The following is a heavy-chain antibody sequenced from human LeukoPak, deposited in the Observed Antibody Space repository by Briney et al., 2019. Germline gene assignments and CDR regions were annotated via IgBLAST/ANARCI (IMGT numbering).Heavy chain of an antibody. J-gene: IGHJ4*02. V-gene: IGHV3-23*01. D-gene: IGHD2-15*01. CDR3: ETEGCSGGSCYSEPGFAY. Sequence: GGSLRLSCAASGFTFSSYAMSWVRRAPGKGLEWVSAISGSGGSTYYADSVKGRFTISRDNSKNTLYLQMNSLRAEDTAVYYCETEGCSGGSCYSEPGFAYWGQGPLVTASS. CDR2: ISGSGGST. CDR1: GFTFSSYA.